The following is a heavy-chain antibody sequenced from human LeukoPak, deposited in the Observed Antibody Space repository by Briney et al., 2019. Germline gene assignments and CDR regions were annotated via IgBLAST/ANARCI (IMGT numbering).Heavy chain of an antibody. D-gene: IGHD3-3*01. J-gene: IGHJ3*02. Sequence: PGGPLRLSCAASGFTVSSNYMSWVRQAPGKGLEWVSVIYSGGSTYYADSVKGRFTISRDNSKNTLYLQMNSLRAEDTAVYYCATISYENAFDIWGQGTMVTASS. CDR1: GFTVSSNY. CDR3: ATISYENAFDI. V-gene: IGHV3-53*01. CDR2: IYSGGST.